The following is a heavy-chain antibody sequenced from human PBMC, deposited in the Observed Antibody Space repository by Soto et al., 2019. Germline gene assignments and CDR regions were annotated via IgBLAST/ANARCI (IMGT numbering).Heavy chain of an antibody. V-gene: IGHV1-18*01. Sequence: ASVKVSCKASGYTFTSYGISWARQAPGQGLEWMGWISAYNGNTNYAQKLQGRVTMTTDTSTSTAYMELRSLRSDDTAVYYCVRVDIVIVPAAMGEYYCMYVWG. CDR2: ISAYNGNT. D-gene: IGHD2-2*03. CDR1: GYTFTSYG. CDR3: VRVDIVIVPAAMGEYYCMYV. J-gene: IGHJ6*02.